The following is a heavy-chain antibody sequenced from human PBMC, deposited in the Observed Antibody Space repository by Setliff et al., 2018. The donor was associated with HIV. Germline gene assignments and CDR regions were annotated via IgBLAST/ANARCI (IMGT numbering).Heavy chain of an antibody. J-gene: IGHJ4*02. CDR1: GFTLSSHV. Sequence: LRLSCAASGFTLSSHVMHWVRQAPGKGLEYVSGISSGGATTYANSVKGRFTISRDNFRNRLYLQMGSLRGEDVAVYYCARGRRTIFGLVPYYFDSWGQGTRVTVSS. CDR3: ARGRRTIFGLVPYYFDS. V-gene: IGHV3-64*01. CDR2: ISSGGATT. D-gene: IGHD3-3*01.